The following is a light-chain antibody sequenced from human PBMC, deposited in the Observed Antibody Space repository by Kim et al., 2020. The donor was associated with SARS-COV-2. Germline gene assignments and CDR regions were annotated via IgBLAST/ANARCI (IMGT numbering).Light chain of an antibody. CDR2: EVS. V-gene: IGLV2-23*02. J-gene: IGLJ1*01. CDR1: ISDAENYNL. CDR3: CSYAGSSTYV. Sequence: PSITNSCTRTISDAENYNLFSWYQQHPGKAPKLMIYEVSKRPSGVSNRFSGSKSGNTASLTISGLQAEDEADYYCCSYAGSSTYVFGTGTKVTVL.